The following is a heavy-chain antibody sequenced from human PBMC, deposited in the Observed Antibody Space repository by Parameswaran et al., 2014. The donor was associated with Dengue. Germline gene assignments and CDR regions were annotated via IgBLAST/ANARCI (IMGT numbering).Heavy chain of an antibody. CDR3: ARRPATRGWERRVAFDP. CDR2: IYHSGST. V-gene: IGHV4-34*01. D-gene: IGHD1-26*01. Sequence: RWIRQPPGKGLEWIGEIYHSGSTNYNPSLKSRVTISVDTSKNQFSLKLSSVTAADTAVYYCARRPATRGWERRVAFDPWGQGTLVTVSS. J-gene: IGHJ5*02.